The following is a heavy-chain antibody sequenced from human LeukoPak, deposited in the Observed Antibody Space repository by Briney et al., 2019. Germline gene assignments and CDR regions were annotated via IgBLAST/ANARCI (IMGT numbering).Heavy chain of an antibody. D-gene: IGHD3-16*01. CDR1: GFTFSSYW. V-gene: IGHV3-7*03. J-gene: IGHJ4*02. CDR2: IKQDGSEK. CDR3: ARGTSRGYYDFDY. Sequence: GGSLILSCAASGFTFSSYWMSWVRQAPGKGLEWVANIKQDGSEKYYVDSVKGRFTISRDNAKNSLYLQMNSLRAEDTAMYYCARGTSRGYYDFDYWGQGTLVTVSS.